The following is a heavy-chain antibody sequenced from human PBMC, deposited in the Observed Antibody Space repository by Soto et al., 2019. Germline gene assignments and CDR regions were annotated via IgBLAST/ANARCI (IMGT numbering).Heavy chain of an antibody. CDR1: GFTFSSYG. CDR2: ISYDGSNK. Sequence: QVQLVESGGGVVQPGRSLRLSCAASGFTFSSYGMHWVRQAPGKGLEWVAVISYDGSNKYYADSVKGRFTISRDNSKHTLYLQMNSLRAEDTAVYYCEKDHISDSGRMGYWGQGTLVTVSS. V-gene: IGHV3-30*18. D-gene: IGHD6-19*01. J-gene: IGHJ4*02. CDR3: EKDHISDSGRMGY.